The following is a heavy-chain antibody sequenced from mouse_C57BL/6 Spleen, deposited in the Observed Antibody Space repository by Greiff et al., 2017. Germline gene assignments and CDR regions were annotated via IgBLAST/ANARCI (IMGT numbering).Heavy chain of an antibody. D-gene: IGHD1-1*01. CDR2: IYPGSGNT. CDR1: GYTFTDYY. J-gene: IGHJ2*01. CDR3: AREGPYYYGSSSYYFDY. V-gene: IGHV1-76*01. Sequence: VQLQQSGAELVRPGASVKLSCKASGYTFTDYYINWVKQRPGQGLEWIARIYPGSGNTYYNEKFKGKATLTAEKSSSTAYMQLSSLTSEDSAVYFCAREGPYYYGSSSYYFDYWGQGTTLTVSS.